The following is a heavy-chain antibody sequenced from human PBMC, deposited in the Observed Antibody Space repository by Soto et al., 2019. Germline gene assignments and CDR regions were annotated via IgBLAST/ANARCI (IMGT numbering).Heavy chain of an antibody. CDR3: ARHGSAPLLLWFGELSPHAYYFDY. D-gene: IGHD3-10*01. V-gene: IGHV4-59*08. CDR2: IYYSGST. Sequence: SETLSLTCTVSGGSISSYYWSWIRQPPGKGLEWIGYIYYSGSTNYNPSLKSRVTISVDTSKNQFSLKLSSVTAADTAVYYCARHGSAPLLLWFGELSPHAYYFDYWGQGTLVTVSS. J-gene: IGHJ4*02. CDR1: GGSISSYY.